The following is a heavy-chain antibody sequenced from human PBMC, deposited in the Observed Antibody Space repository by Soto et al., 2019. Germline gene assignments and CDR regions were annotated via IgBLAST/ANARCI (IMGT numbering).Heavy chain of an antibody. Sequence: ASVKVSCKASGYTFTGYYMHWVRQAPGQGLEWMGWINPNRGGTNYAQKFQGWVTMTRDTSISTAYMELSRLRSDDTAVYYCARASVVVVAATGTDDAFDIWGQGTMVTVSS. V-gene: IGHV1-2*04. J-gene: IGHJ3*02. CDR1: GYTFTGYY. CDR2: INPNRGGT. CDR3: ARASVVVVAATGTDDAFDI. D-gene: IGHD2-15*01.